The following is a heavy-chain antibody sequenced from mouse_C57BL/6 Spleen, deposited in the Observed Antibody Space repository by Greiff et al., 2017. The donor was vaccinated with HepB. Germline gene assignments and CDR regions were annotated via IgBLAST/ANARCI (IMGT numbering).Heavy chain of an antibody. V-gene: IGHV1-26*01. CDR2: INPNNGGT. CDR3: ARSGPYYAMDY. D-gene: IGHD1-3*01. Sequence: EVQLQQSGPELVKPGASVKISCKASGYTFTDYYMNWVKQSHGKSLEWIGDINPNNGGTSYNQKFKGKATLTVDKSSSTAYMELRSLTSEASAVYYCARSGPYYAMDYWGQGTSVTVSS. CDR1: GYTFTDYY. J-gene: IGHJ4*01.